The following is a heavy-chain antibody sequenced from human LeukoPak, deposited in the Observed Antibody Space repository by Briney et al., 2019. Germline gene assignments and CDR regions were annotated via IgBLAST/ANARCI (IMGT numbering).Heavy chain of an antibody. CDR1: GFTFSSYE. D-gene: IGHD5-18*01. V-gene: IGHV3-48*03. Sequence: GGSLRLSCAASGFTFSSYEMNWVRQAPGKGLEWVSYISRSGSTIYYADSVKGRFTISRDNAKNSLYLQMNSLRGEDTAVYYCARDLAMVDFDYWGQGTLVTVSS. CDR2: ISRSGSTI. CDR3: ARDLAMVDFDY. J-gene: IGHJ4*02.